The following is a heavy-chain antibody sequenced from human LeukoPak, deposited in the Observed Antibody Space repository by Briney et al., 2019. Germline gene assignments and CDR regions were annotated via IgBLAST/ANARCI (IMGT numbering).Heavy chain of an antibody. D-gene: IGHD6-6*01. V-gene: IGHV1-69*05. CDR2: IIPIFGTA. CDR3: ARVVAARTFDP. J-gene: IGHJ5*02. CDR1: GGTFSSYA. Sequence: GASVKVSCKASGGTFSSYAISWVRQAPGQGLEWMGGIIPIFGTANYAQKFQGRVTITTDESTSIAYMELSSLRSEDTAVYYCARVVAARTFDPWGQGTLVTVSS.